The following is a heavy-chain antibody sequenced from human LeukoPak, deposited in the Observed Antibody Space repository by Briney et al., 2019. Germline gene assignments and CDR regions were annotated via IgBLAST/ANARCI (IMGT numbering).Heavy chain of an antibody. D-gene: IGHD2-15*01. CDR3: ARRALGYCSGVSCITS. V-gene: IGHV1-8*01. Sequence: ASVKVSCKASGYTFTSYDINWVRQATGQGREWMGWMNPNSGNTGYAQKFQGRVTMTRNTSISTAYMELSSLRSEDTAVYYCARRALGYCSGVSCITSWGQGTMVTVSS. CDR1: GYTFTSYD. CDR2: MNPNSGNT. J-gene: IGHJ3*01.